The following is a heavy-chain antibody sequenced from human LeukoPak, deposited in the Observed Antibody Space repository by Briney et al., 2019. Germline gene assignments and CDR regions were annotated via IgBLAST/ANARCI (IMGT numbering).Heavy chain of an antibody. CDR1: GFILSDYY. J-gene: IGHJ4*02. D-gene: IGHD2-15*01. V-gene: IGHV3-11*01. CDR3: ARVALMCSGGGCYIFDD. CDR2: ISGSGSVI. Sequence: GGSLRLSCAASGFILSDYYMSWIRQAPGKGLEWVSYISGSGSVIFYTDSVKGRFTISRDNAKNSLYLQMNSLRAEDTAVYYCARVALMCSGGGCYIFDDWGQGMLVTVSS.